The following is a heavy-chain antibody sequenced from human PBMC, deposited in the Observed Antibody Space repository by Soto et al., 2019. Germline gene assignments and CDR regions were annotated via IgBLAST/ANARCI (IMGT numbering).Heavy chain of an antibody. CDR1: GGSFSGYY. CDR3: ARVYPGIAAAYDAFDV. J-gene: IGHJ3*01. D-gene: IGHD6-13*01. V-gene: IGHV4-34*01. Sequence: KPSETLSLTCAVYGGSFSGYYWSWIRQPPGKGLEWIGEINHSGSTNYNPSLKSLVTISTDTSRSQRSLQLTSATPADTAVYYCARVYPGIAAAYDAFDVWGQGTMVTVSS. CDR2: INHSGST.